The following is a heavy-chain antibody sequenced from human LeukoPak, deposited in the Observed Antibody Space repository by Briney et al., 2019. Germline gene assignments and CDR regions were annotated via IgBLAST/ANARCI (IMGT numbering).Heavy chain of an antibody. V-gene: IGHV4-59*01. CDR3: ARGMDDAFDI. D-gene: IGHD2-8*01. Sequence: SETLSLTCTVSGGSISSYYWSWIRQPPGEGLEWIGYIYYSGNTNYNPSLKSRVTISVDTSKNQFSLKLSSVTAADTAVYYCARGMDDAFDIWGQGTMVTVSS. CDR1: GGSISSYY. J-gene: IGHJ3*02. CDR2: IYYSGNT.